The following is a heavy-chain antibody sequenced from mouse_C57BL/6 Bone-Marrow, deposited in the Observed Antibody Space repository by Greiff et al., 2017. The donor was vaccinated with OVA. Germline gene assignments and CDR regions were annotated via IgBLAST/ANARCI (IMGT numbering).Heavy chain of an antibody. CDR1: GFTFSSYA. Sequence: EVMLVESGGGLVKPGGSLKLSCAASGFTFSSYAMSWVRQTPEKRLEWVATISDGGSYTYYPDNVKGRFTISRDNAKNNLYLQMSHLKSEDTAMYDCARDRTTVVPRFAYWGQGTLVTVSA. V-gene: IGHV5-4*01. J-gene: IGHJ3*01. CDR3: ARDRTTVVPRFAY. CDR2: ISDGGSYT. D-gene: IGHD1-1*01.